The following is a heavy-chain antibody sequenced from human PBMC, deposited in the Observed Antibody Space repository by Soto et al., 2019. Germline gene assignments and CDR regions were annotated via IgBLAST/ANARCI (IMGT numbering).Heavy chain of an antibody. CDR3: ASRYSSGWPPDYFDY. CDR1: GFTFSIYA. Sequence: GGSLRLSCAASGFTFSIYAMHWVCQAPGKGLEWVAVISYDGSNKYYADSVKGRFTISRDNSKNTLYLQMNSLRAEDTAVYYCASRYSSGWPPDYFDYWGQGTLVTVSS. J-gene: IGHJ4*02. V-gene: IGHV3-30-3*01. CDR2: ISYDGSNK. D-gene: IGHD6-19*01.